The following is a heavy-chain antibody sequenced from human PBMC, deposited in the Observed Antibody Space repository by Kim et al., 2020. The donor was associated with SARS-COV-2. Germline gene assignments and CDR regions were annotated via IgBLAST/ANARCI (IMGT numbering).Heavy chain of an antibody. Sequence: GGSLRLSCAASGFTFSSYSMNWVRQAPGKGLEWISSISSSSSYIYYADSVKGRFTISRDNARASLYLQMNSLRAEDTAVYYCARVLTSGWSYFDYSGQGT. J-gene: IGHJ4*02. CDR3: ARVLTSGWSYFDY. V-gene: IGHV3-21*04. CDR1: GFTFSSYS. D-gene: IGHD6-19*01. CDR2: ISSSSSYI.